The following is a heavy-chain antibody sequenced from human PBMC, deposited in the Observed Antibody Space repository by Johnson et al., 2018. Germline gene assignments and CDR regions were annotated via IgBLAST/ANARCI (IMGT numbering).Heavy chain of an antibody. CDR3: ARHKYNTGWAD. CDR2: IMPIFGTP. D-gene: IGHD6-19*01. V-gene: IGHV1-69*12. CDR1: GGTFSSYG. J-gene: IGHJ4*02. Sequence: QVQLVQSGAEVKKPGSSVNVSCKASGGTFSSYGITWVRQAPGQGLEWLGEIMPIFGTPNYAQKFQGRVTINADEATSTAYMGLTSLRSEDTAVYYCARHKYNTGWADWGQGTLLTVSS.